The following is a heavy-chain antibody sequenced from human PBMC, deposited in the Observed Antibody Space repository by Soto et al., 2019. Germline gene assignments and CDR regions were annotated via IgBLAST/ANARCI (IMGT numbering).Heavy chain of an antibody. D-gene: IGHD3-22*01. CDR3: ARVAKHYYDSSGYYYDY. CDR1: GFTFSSYG. CDR2: ISYDGSNK. Sequence: PGGSLRLSCAASGFTFSSYGMHWVRQAPGKGLEWVAVISYDGSNKYYAESVKGRFTISRDNSKNTLYLQINSLRAEDTAVYYCARVAKHYYDSSGYYYDYWGLGTLVTVSS. J-gene: IGHJ4*02. V-gene: IGHV3-30*03.